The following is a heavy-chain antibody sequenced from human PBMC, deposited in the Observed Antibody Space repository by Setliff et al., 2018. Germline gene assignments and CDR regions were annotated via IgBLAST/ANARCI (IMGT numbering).Heavy chain of an antibody. CDR3: ARGGVAATAPNGL. Sequence: GESLKLSCAASGFTFDDYGMAWVRQAPGKGLEWVSGINWSGAGTGYADSVKGRFTISRDNTNNSLYLQMNDLRVEDTALYYCARGGVAATAPNGLWGQGTLVTVSS. CDR1: GFTFDDYG. CDR2: INWSGAGT. D-gene: IGHD6-13*01. J-gene: IGHJ1*01. V-gene: IGHV3-20*04.